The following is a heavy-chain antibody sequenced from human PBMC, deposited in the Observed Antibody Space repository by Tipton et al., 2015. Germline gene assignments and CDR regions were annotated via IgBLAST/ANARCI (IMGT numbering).Heavy chain of an antibody. CDR2: IIPLFETG. V-gene: IGHV1-69*05. CDR1: GGSFTNYA. J-gene: IGHJ5*02. D-gene: IGHD6-6*01. Sequence: QSGPEVKKPGSSVKVSCKASGGSFTNYAFIWVRQAPGQGLEWMGAIIPLFETGNYAQKLQGRVTMTTDSSTNTAHMELRSLRSDDTAVYYCARVQAPTSSSWWFDPWGQGTLVTVSS. CDR3: ARVQAPTSSSWWFDP.